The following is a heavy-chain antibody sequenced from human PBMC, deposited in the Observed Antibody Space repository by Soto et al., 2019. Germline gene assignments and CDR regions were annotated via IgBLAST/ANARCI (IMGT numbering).Heavy chain of an antibody. J-gene: IGHJ5*02. CDR1: CGSISSGAYY. V-gene: IGHV4-31*03. D-gene: IGHD5-18*01. CDR2: MYYSGST. Sequence: QVQLQESGPGLVKPSQTLSLTCTVSCGSISSGAYYWNWIRQHPGQGLEWIGYMYYSGSTYKNPSLKSRVTISVDTSKNQFSLKLSSVTAADTAVYYCARGGSYGYNWFDPWGQGTLVTVSS. CDR3: ARGGSYGYNWFDP.